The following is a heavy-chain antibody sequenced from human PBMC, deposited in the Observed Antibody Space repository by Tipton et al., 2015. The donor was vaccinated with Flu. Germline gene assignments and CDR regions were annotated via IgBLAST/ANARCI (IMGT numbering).Heavy chain of an antibody. CDR1: GYTFTSYY. CDR3: ARGSPYYYGSGRL. Sequence: QVQLVQSGAEVKKPGASVRVACKTSGYTFTSYYIHWVRQAPGQGLDWLGVINPNGGTTQYAQKFQARVTMTRDTSTSTVYMDLNSLRSEDTAVYYCARGSPYYYGSGRLWGQGPLVTVSS. J-gene: IGHJ4*02. D-gene: IGHD3-10*01. CDR2: INPNGGTT. V-gene: IGHV1-46*01.